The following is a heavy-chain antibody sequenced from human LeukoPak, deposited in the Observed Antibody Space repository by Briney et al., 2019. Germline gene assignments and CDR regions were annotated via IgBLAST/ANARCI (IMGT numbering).Heavy chain of an antibody. Sequence: GGSLRLSCVASGLNFDDSAMHWVRQAPGKGLEWVSLISADGGSTFSADSVKGRFSISRDNSKNSLYLQMNSLRSEDTAMYYCSKESGKFDYWGQGTLVAVSS. J-gene: IGHJ4*02. CDR2: ISADGGST. CDR1: GLNFDDSA. CDR3: SKESGKFDY. V-gene: IGHV3-43*02.